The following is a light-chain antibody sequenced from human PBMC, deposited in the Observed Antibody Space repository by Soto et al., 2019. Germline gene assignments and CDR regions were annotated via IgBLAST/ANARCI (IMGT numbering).Light chain of an antibody. CDR2: QAS. J-gene: IGKJ1*01. Sequence: DIQMTQSPSTLSASVGDRVTITCRASQSISSWLAWYQQKPGKTPKLLISQASSLESGVPLRFSGSGSGTEFTLSISSLQPDDFATYYCQQYNGYSRTLGQGTKVDIK. CDR3: QQYNGYSRT. V-gene: IGKV1-5*03. CDR1: QSISSW.